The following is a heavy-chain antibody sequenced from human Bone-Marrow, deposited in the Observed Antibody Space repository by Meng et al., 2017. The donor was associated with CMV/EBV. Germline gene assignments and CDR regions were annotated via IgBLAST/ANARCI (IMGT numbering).Heavy chain of an antibody. CDR3: ARDRTGDCSSTSCYNYYFYYGMDV. CDR2: IIPIFGIA. Sequence: SVKVFCKASGGTFSRYAISWVRQAPGQGLEWMGGIIPIFGIANYAQKLQGRVTITTDESTSTAFMGLSSLRSDDTAVYYCARDRTGDCSSTSCYNYYFYYGMDVWGQGNTVTVYS. V-gene: IGHV1-69*05. CDR1: GGTFSRYA. D-gene: IGHD2-2*02. J-gene: IGHJ6*02.